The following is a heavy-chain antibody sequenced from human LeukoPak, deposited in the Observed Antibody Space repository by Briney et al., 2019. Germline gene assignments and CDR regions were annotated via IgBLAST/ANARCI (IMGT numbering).Heavy chain of an antibody. CDR2: IPHSGTT. CDR3: ARGRKVSGVRRINWARHENYFFYYIDV. CDR1: GGSFIDSY. V-gene: IGHV4-34*01. D-gene: IGHD1-14*01. J-gene: IGHJ6*03. Sequence: PSETLSLTCAVYGGSFIDSYWTWIRPRPGKGLEWVGEIPHSGTTNSNPSLQSRVSISVDTAKNQFFLRVASMTAADTALYYCARGRKVSGVRRINWARHENYFFYYIDVWGKGTSVSVSS.